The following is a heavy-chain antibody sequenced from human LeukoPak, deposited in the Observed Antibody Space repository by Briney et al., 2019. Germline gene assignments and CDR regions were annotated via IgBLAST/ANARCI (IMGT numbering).Heavy chain of an antibody. V-gene: IGHV2-70*04. CDR3: ARARGFWSGYYTPYFDY. Sequence: SGPALVKPTQTLTLTCTFSGFSLSTSGMRVRWIRQPPGKALEWLARIDWDDDKFYSTSLKTRLTISRDTSKNQVVLTMTNMDPVDTATYYCARARGFWSGYYTPYFDYWGQGTLVTVSS. CDR2: IDWDDDK. CDR1: GFSLSTSGMR. J-gene: IGHJ4*02. D-gene: IGHD3-3*01.